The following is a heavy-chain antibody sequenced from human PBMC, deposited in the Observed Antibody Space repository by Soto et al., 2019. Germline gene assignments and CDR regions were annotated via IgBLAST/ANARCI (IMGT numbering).Heavy chain of an antibody. CDR2: ISGSGGST. V-gene: IGHV3-23*01. CDR3: AKDQGCSSTSCYEQGDYYYYGMDV. Sequence: PGRSCAASGFTFSSYAMSWVRQAPGKGLERVSSISGSGGSTYYADSVKGRFTIYRDNSKNKLYLQMNRMRAEDTAVYYCAKDQGCSSTSCYEQGDYYYYGMDVWGQGTTVTVSS. D-gene: IGHD2-2*01. CDR1: GFTFSSYA. J-gene: IGHJ6*02.